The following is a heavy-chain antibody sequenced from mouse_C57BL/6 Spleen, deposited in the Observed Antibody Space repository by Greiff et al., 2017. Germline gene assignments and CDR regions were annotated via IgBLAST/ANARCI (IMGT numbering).Heavy chain of an antibody. V-gene: IGHV3-6*01. CDR2: ISYDGSN. J-gene: IGHJ3*01. CDR1: GYSITSGYY. Sequence: EVKVEESGPGLVKPSQSLSLTCSVTGYSITSGYYWNWIRQFPGNKLEWMGYISYDGSNNYNPSLKNRISITRDTSKNQFFLKLNSVTTEDTATYYCARDKGSSSWFAYWGQGTLVTVSA. CDR3: ARDKGSSSWFAY. D-gene: IGHD1-1*01.